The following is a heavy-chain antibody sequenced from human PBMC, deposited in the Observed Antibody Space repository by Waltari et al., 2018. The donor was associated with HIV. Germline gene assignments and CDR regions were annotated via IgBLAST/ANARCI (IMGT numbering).Heavy chain of an antibody. J-gene: IGHJ4*02. CDR3: ASKGPMYDSSSDY. CDR1: GGSFSGYY. CDR2: IKPSGST. D-gene: IGHD3-22*01. V-gene: IGHV4-34*01. Sequence: QVQLQQWGAGLLKPSETLSLTCAVYGGSFSGYYWSWIRQPPGKGLEWFGEIKPSGSTTYNPSLTRRVTISVDTSKNQFSLKLSSVPAADTAVYYCASKGPMYDSSSDYWGQGTLVTVSS.